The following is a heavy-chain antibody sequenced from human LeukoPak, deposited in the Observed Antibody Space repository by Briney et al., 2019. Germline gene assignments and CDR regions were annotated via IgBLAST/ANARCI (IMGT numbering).Heavy chain of an antibody. J-gene: IGHJ5*02. CDR2: ISSSGTNR. D-gene: IGHD3-9*01. CDR3: ARTAFDWSQVGGNWFDP. Sequence: PGGALRLSCAASGFTFSSYSLTWVRQAPGKGLEWISYISSSGTNRDYADSVKGRFTISRDNGKNSLYLQMNRLRAEDTAVYYCARTAFDWSQVGGNWFDPWGQGTLVTVSP. CDR1: GFTFSSYS. V-gene: IGHV3-48*04.